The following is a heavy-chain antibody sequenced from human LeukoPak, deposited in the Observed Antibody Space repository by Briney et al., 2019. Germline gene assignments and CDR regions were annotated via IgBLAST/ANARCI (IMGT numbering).Heavy chain of an antibody. V-gene: IGHV4-39*07. CDR3: ARDLEEQLGATYYYYMDV. Sequence: SETLSLTCTVSGGSISSDNYQWSWIRQPPGKGLEWIGSIYYSGSTYYNPSLKSRVTISVDTSKNQFSLKLSSVTAADTAVYYCARDLEEQLGATYYYYMDVWGKGTTVTVSS. CDR2: IYYSGST. CDR1: GGSISSDNYQ. D-gene: IGHD6-6*01. J-gene: IGHJ6*03.